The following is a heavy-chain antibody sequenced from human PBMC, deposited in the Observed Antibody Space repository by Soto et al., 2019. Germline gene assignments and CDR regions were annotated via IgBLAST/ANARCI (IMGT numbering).Heavy chain of an antibody. CDR2: INPSGGST. CDR1: GYTFTSYY. J-gene: IGHJ4*02. Sequence: GFSVKVSCKASGYTFTSYYMHWVRQAPGQGLEWMGIINPSGGSTSYAQKFQGRVTMTRDTSTSTVYMELSSLRSEDTAVYYCARSYCSGGSCYSGAYFDYWGQGTLVTVSS. D-gene: IGHD2-15*01. V-gene: IGHV1-46*01. CDR3: ARSYCSGGSCYSGAYFDY.